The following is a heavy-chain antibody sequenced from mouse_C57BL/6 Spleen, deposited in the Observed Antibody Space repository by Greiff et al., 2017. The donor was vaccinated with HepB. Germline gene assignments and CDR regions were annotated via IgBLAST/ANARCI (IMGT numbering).Heavy chain of an antibody. Sequence: QVQLQQPGAELVKPGASVKVSCKASGYTFTSYWMHWVKQRPGQGLEWIGRIHPSDSDTNYNQKFKGKATLTVVKSSSTAYMQLSSLTSEDSAVYYCAIPSDYYGSSYGFAYWGQGTLVTVSA. D-gene: IGHD1-1*01. V-gene: IGHV1-74*01. J-gene: IGHJ3*01. CDR1: GYTFTSYW. CDR3: AIPSDYYGSSYGFAY. CDR2: IHPSDSDT.